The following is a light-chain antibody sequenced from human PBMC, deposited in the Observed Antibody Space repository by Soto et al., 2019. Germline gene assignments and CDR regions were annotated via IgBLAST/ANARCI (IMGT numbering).Light chain of an antibody. CDR2: DVS. V-gene: IGLV2-11*01. CDR1: SSDVGGYHY. J-gene: IGLJ1*01. Sequence: QSVLTQPRSVSGSPGQSVTISCTGTSSDVGGYHYVYWYQQHPGKAPKLMIYDVSKRPSGVPDRFSGSKFGNTASLTFSGLQAEDEADYCCCSYAGSYVFGPGTKLTVL. CDR3: CSYAGSYV.